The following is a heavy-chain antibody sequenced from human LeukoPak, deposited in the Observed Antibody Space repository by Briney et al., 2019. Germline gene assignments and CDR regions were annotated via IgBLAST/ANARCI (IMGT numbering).Heavy chain of an antibody. D-gene: IGHD1-26*01. CDR2: INPNSGGT. CDR3: ARDPGVGARYYYYYYMDV. Sequence: GASVKVSCKASGYTFTGYYMHWVRQAPGQGLEWMGWINPNSGGTNYAQKFQGRVTMTRDTSISTAYMELSRLRSDDTAVYYCARDPGVGARYYYYYYMDVWGKGTTVTVSS. CDR1: GYTFTGYY. V-gene: IGHV1-2*02. J-gene: IGHJ6*03.